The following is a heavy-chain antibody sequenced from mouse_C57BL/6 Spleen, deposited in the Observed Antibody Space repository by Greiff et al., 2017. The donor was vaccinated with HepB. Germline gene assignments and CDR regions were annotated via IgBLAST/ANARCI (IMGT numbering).Heavy chain of an antibody. CDR1: GFNIKDDY. Sequence: VQLQQSGAELVRPGASVKLSCTASGFNIKDDYMHWVKQRPEQGLEWIGWIDPENGDTEYASKFQGKATITADTSSTTAYLQLSSLTSEDTAVYYCTSLDYYGSSYGYFDVWGTGTTVTVSS. J-gene: IGHJ1*03. CDR3: TSLDYYGSSYGYFDV. CDR2: IDPENGDT. D-gene: IGHD1-1*01. V-gene: IGHV14-4*01.